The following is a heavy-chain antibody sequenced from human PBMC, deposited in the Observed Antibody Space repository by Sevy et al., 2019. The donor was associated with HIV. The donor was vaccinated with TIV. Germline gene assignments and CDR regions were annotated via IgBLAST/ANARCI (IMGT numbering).Heavy chain of an antibody. J-gene: IGHJ3*02. CDR2: ISAYNGNT. D-gene: IGHD3-3*01. CDR3: ARVLRFLDPDAFDI. Sequence: ASVKVSCKTSGYTFTSYGISWVRQAPGQGLEWMGWISAYNGNTNYAQKLQGRVTMTTDTSTSTAYMELRSLRSDDTAVYYCARVLRFLDPDAFDIWGQGTMVTVSS. CDR1: GYTFTSYG. V-gene: IGHV1-18*01.